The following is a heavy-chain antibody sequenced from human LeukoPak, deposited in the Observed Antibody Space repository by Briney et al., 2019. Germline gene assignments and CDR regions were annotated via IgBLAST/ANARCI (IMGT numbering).Heavy chain of an antibody. CDR2: IYHSGST. D-gene: IGHD6-19*01. CDR3: ARALRLSGWYPWFDP. Sequence: SEALSLTCAVSGYSISSGYYWGWIRQPPGKGLEWIGSIYHSGSTYYNPSLKSRVTISVDTSKNQFSLKLSSVIAADTAVYYCARALRLSGWYPWFDPWGQGTLVTVSS. CDR1: GYSISSGYY. J-gene: IGHJ5*02. V-gene: IGHV4-38-2*01.